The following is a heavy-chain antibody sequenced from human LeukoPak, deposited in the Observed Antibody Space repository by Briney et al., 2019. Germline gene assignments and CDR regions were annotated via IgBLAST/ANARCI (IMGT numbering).Heavy chain of an antibody. CDR3: ARGAVAGTDY. V-gene: IGHV3-48*01. D-gene: IGHD6-19*01. Sequence: PGGSLRLSCAASGFTFSSYSMNWVRQAPGKGLEWVSYISSSSSTIYYADSVKGRFTISRDNAKNSLYLQMSSLRAEDTAVYYCARGAVAGTDYWGQGTLVTVSS. CDR1: GFTFSSYS. CDR2: ISSSSSTI. J-gene: IGHJ4*02.